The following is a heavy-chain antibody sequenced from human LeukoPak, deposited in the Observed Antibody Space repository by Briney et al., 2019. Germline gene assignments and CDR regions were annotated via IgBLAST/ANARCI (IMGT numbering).Heavy chain of an antibody. D-gene: IGHD4-17*01. V-gene: IGHV4-4*07. Sequence: KTAETLSLTRTVSGGSISCYFWSWIRQPAGKGRAWIGRIYTSGRANYNPSLKSRVSMSVDRSKNQFFLKLSSVTAADMAVYYCARDRHVGDYTTRAYYYMDVWGKGTTVTASS. CDR3: ARDRHVGDYTTRAYYYMDV. CDR1: GGSISCYF. J-gene: IGHJ6*03. CDR2: IYTSGRA.